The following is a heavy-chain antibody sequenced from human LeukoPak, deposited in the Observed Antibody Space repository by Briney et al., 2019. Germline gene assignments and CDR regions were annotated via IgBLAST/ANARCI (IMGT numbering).Heavy chain of an antibody. V-gene: IGHV3-7*01. CDR2: IKQDGSEK. J-gene: IGHJ4*02. CDR3: ARDIFDG. Sequence: GGSLRLSCGASGLTFSTYSMNWVRQAPGKGLEWVANIKQDGSEKYYVDSVKGRFTISRDNAKNSLYLQMSSLRAEDTAIYYCARDIFDGWGQGTLVTVSS. CDR1: GLTFSTYS.